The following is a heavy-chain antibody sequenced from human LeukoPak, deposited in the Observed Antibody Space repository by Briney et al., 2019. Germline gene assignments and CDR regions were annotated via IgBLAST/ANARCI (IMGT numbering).Heavy chain of an antibody. D-gene: IGHD1-7*01. CDR2: IDEHGSKT. J-gene: IGHJ4*02. Sequence: PGGSLRLSCAASGFIFRSYWMVWVRQAPGKGLEWVASIDEHGSKTYYAASVTGRFTISKDTAKNSLDLQMNSLRAEDTAVYYCARDGITCTRDYWGQGALVTVSS. CDR1: GFIFRSYW. CDR3: ARDGITCTRDY. V-gene: IGHV3-7*01.